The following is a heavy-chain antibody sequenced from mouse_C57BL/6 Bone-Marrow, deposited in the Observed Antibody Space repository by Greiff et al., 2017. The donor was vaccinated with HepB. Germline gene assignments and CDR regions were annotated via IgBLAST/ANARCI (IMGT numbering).Heavy chain of an antibody. CDR2: ISSGSSTI. D-gene: IGHD2-3*01. CDR3: ARGDGYYVWYFDV. J-gene: IGHJ1*03. CDR1: GFTFSDYG. Sequence: EVHLVESGGGLVKPGGSLKLSCAASGFTFSDYGMHWVRQAPEKGLEWVAYISSGSSTIYYAETVKGRFTISRDNAKNTLFLQMTSLRSEDAAMYYCARGDGYYVWYFDVWGTGTTVTVSS. V-gene: IGHV5-17*01.